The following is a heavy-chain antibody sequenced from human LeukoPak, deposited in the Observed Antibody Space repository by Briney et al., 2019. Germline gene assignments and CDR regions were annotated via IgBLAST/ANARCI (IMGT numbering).Heavy chain of an antibody. CDR2: IRSKANSYAT. Sequence: PGGSLKLSCAASGFTFSGSAMHWVRQASGKGLEWVGRIRSKANSYATAYAASVKGRFTISRDDSKNTAYLQMNSLKTEDTAVYYCMERVDVWGQGTSVTVSS. CDR3: MERVDV. D-gene: IGHD1-1*01. J-gene: IGHJ6*02. V-gene: IGHV3-73*01. CDR1: GFTFSGSA.